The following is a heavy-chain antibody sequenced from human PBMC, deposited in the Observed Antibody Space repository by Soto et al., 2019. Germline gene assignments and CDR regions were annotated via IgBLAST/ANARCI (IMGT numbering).Heavy chain of an antibody. V-gene: IGHV4-38-2*02. Sequence: PSETLSLTCAVSGYSISSGYYWGWIRQPPGKGLEWIGSIYHSGSTYYNPSLKSRVTISVDTSKNQFSLKLSSVTAADTAVYYCARDTGGSYHWGQGTLVTVS. CDR3: ARDTGGSYH. D-gene: IGHD1-26*01. CDR1: GYSISSGYY. J-gene: IGHJ5*02. CDR2: IYHSGST.